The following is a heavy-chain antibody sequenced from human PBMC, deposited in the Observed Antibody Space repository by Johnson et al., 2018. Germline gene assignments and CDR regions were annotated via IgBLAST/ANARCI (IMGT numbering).Heavy chain of an antibody. D-gene: IGHD3-22*01. V-gene: IGHV3-15*07. CDR1: GFTFSNAW. Sequence: QLVEYGGGLVKPGGALRLSCAASGFTFSNAWMNWVRQAQGKGLEWVGRIKSKADGGTTDYAAPVKGRFTISRDDSKNTLYLQMNSLNTEDTAVYYCTTVPEPEYYGSSGHPVYYFYRDVWGKGTTVTVSS. CDR3: TTVPEPEYYGSSGHPVYYFYRDV. J-gene: IGHJ6*03. CDR2: IKSKADGGTT.